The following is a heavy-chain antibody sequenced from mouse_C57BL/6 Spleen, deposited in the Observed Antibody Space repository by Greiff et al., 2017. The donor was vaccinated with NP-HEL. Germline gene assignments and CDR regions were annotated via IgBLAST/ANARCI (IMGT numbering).Heavy chain of an antibody. CDR3: ARKKAYDYDEGYAMDY. CDR2: IYPGDGDT. J-gene: IGHJ4*01. V-gene: IGHV1-82*01. Sequence: VQLKESGPELVKPGASVKISCKASGYAFSSSWMNWVKQRPGKGLEWIGRIYPGDGDTNYNGKFKGKATLTADKSSSTAYMQLSSLTSEDSAVYFCARKKAYDYDEGYAMDYWGQGTSVTVSS. CDR1: GYAFSSSW. D-gene: IGHD2-4*01.